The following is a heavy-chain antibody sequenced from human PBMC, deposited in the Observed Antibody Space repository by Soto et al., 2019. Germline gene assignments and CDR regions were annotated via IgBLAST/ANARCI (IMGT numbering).Heavy chain of an antibody. D-gene: IGHD2-15*01. V-gene: IGHV3-7*01. CDR2: MKQDGREK. CDR3: AREPLGCFFGCGCDGLFVW. J-gene: IGHJ4*02. CDR1: GFTFSGYW. Sequence: EVQLVESGGGLVQPGGSLRLSCAASGFTFSGYWMSWVRQAPGKGLEWVANMKQDGREKYYVDSVKGRFTISRDNAKSTMDLHMNRLRVEDTAVYYCAREPLGCFFGCGCDGLFVWWGQGILVTVSS.